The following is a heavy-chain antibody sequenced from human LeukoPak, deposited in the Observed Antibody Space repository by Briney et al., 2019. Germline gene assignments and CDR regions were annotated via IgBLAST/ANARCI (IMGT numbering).Heavy chain of an antibody. CDR1: GFTVSSNY. CDR3: ARDHDSSGDHNFDY. J-gene: IGHJ4*02. D-gene: IGHD3-22*01. CDR2: IYSGGST. Sequence: PGGSLRLSCAASGFTVSSNYMSWVRQAPGKGLEWVSVIYSGGSTYYADSVKGRFTISRDNSKNTLYLQMNSLRAEDTAVYYCARDHDSSGDHNFDYWGQGTLVTVSS. V-gene: IGHV3-66*01.